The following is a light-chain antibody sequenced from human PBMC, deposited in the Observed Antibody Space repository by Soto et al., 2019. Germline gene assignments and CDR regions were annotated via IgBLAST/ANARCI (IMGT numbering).Light chain of an antibody. CDR2: GVN. Sequence: QSALAQPASVSGSPGQSITISCTGTSSDVGGYNYVSWYQQHPGKAPKLMIYGVNKRPSGVPDRFSGSKSGNTASLTVSGLQAEDEADYYCTSYAGSNKLGVFGTGTKVTVL. V-gene: IGLV2-8*01. J-gene: IGLJ1*01. CDR1: SSDVGGYNY. CDR3: TSYAGSNKLGV.